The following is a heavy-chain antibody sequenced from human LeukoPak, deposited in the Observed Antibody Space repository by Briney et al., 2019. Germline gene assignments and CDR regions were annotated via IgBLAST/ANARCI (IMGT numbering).Heavy chain of an antibody. Sequence: SETLSLTCIVSGGSISSGSYYWSWIRQPAGKGLEWIGRVFTSGSTDYNPSFKGRVTISVDTSKNQFSLKLSSVTAADTAVYYCVRGIVVVAQLGYYFYYMDVWGKGTTVTISS. CDR3: VRGIVVVAQLGYYFYYMDV. D-gene: IGHD2-15*01. CDR1: GGSISSGSYY. V-gene: IGHV4-61*02. J-gene: IGHJ6*03. CDR2: VFTSGST.